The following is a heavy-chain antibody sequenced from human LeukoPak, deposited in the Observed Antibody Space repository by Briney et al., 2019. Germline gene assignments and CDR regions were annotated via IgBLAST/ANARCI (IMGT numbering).Heavy chain of an antibody. CDR3: ARGWARIPFDY. CDR1: SGSLSDKY. V-gene: IGHV4-34*01. Sequence: PSETLSLTCGVYSGSLSDKYWSWIRQPPGKGLEWIGEINPSGRTNYNPSLKSRVTISVDTSKNQFSLKLSSVTAADTAVYYCARGWARIPFDYWGQGTLVTVSS. D-gene: IGHD2/OR15-2a*01. CDR2: INPSGRT. J-gene: IGHJ4*02.